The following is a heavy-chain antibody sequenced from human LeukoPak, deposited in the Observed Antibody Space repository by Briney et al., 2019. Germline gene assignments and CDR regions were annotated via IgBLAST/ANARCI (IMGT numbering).Heavy chain of an antibody. V-gene: IGHV3-48*03. Sequence: PGGSLRLSCAVSGFTFDNYEMNWVRQAPGKGLEWISHISSSGPTTYYADSVKGRFTISRDNAKNLLYLQMKSLRIEDTGLYYCARDHVGYSYGYNHWGQGTLVTVSS. CDR2: ISSSGPTT. CDR1: GFTFDNYE. J-gene: IGHJ5*02. D-gene: IGHD5-18*01. CDR3: ARDHVGYSYGYNH.